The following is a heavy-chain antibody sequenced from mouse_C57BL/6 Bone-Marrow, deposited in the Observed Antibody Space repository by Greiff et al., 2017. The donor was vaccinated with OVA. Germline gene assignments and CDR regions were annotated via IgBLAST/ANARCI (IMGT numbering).Heavy chain of an antibody. CDR3: TTGYGGSSYEGAC. D-gene: IGHD1-1*01. V-gene: IGHV14-4*01. CDR2: IDPENGDT. CDR1: GFNIKDDY. Sequence: VQLQQSGAELVRPGASVKLSCTASGFNIKDDYMHWVKQRPEQGLEWIGWIDPENGDTEYASKFQGKATITADTSSNTAYLQLSSLTSEDTAVXDCTTGYGGSSYEGACWGQGTLVTVAA. J-gene: IGHJ3*01.